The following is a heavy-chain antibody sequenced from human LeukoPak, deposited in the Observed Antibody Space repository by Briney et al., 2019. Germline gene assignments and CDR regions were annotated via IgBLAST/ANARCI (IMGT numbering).Heavy chain of an antibody. CDR1: GFTFEADG. CDR3: AGAAAYYYYQYMDV. CDR2: INWNGDST. J-gene: IGHJ6*03. D-gene: IGHD4/OR15-4a*01. V-gene: IGHV3-20*04. Sequence: PGGSLRLSCAASGFTFEADGMSWVRQAPGKGLEWVSGINWNGDSTGYADSVKGRFTISRDNAKNALYLQMNSLRAEDTALYYCAGAAAYYYYQYMDVWGKGTTVIVSS.